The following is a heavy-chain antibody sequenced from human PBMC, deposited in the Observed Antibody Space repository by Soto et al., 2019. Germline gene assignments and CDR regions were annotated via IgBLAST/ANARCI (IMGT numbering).Heavy chain of an antibody. CDR2: IWYDGSNK. J-gene: IGHJ4*02. D-gene: IGHD3-10*01. CDR3: ASTWPGFGESAY. V-gene: IGHV3-33*01. Sequence: GGSLRLSCAASGFTFSSYGIHWVRQAPGKGLEWVGIIWYDGSNKYYADSVKGRFTISRDSSKNTVYLQMDSLRVEDTAVYYCASTWPGFGESAYWGQGTQVTVSS. CDR1: GFTFSSYG.